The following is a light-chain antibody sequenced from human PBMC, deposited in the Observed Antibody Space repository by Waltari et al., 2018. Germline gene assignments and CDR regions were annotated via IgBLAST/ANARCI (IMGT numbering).Light chain of an antibody. CDR2: AVS. CDR1: QTINNY. CDR3: QHQYTAPFT. Sequence: DIQMIQSPSSLSASVGARVTITCRASQTINNYLRWFRQKPGKAPDLLIYAVSSVQSAVPSSFSRSASETDFTLSINSHQPEDFSTYYCQHQYTAPFTFGPGTKVDV. J-gene: IGKJ3*01. V-gene: IGKV1-39*01.